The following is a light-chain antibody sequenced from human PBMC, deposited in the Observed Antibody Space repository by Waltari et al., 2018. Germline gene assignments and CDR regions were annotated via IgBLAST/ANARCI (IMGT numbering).Light chain of an antibody. CDR2: GNS. CDR1: SSNIGAGYD. V-gene: IGLV1-40*01. J-gene: IGLJ2*01. Sequence: QSVLTQPPSVSGAPGQRVTISCTGSSSNIGAGYDVHWYQQPPGTAPKLIMYGNSNRPSGVPDRFSGSKSGTSASLAITGLQAEDEADYYCQSYDSSLSGSRVFGGGTKLTVL. CDR3: QSYDSSLSGSRV.